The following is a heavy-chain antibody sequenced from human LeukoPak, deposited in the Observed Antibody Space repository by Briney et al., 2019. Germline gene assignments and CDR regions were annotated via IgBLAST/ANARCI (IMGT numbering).Heavy chain of an antibody. CDR2: ISTGGDTI. Sequence: GGSLRLSCAASGFTFSSYEMDWVRQAPGKGLEWVSYISTGGDTIHYADSVKGRFTISRDNAKNSLYLQMNSLRAEDTAVYYCARGTVGSYDYFDYWGQGTLVTVSS. V-gene: IGHV3-48*03. D-gene: IGHD1-26*01. CDR3: ARGTVGSYDYFDY. CDR1: GFTFSSYE. J-gene: IGHJ4*02.